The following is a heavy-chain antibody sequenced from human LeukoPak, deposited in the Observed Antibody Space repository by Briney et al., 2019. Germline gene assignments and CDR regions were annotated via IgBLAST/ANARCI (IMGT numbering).Heavy chain of an antibody. V-gene: IGHV1-18*01. CDR3: AREPQWQQLVHHPFDY. Sequence: ASVKVSCKASGYTFTSYGISWVRQAPGQGLEWMGWISAYNGNTNYAQKLQCRVTMTTDTSTSTAYMELRSLRSDDTAVYYCAREPQWQQLVHHPFDYWGQGTLVTVSS. D-gene: IGHD6-13*01. CDR1: GYTFTSYG. CDR2: ISAYNGNT. J-gene: IGHJ4*02.